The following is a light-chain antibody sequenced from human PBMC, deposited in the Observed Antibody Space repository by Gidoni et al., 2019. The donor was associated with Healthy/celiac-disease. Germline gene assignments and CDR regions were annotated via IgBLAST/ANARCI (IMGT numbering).Light chain of an antibody. J-gene: IGLJ3*02. V-gene: IGLV1-36*01. CDR3: AAWDDSLNGFWV. CDR1: SSNIGNNA. Sequence: QSVLTQPPSVSEAPRQRVTISCSGSSSNIGNNAVNWYQQLPGKAPKLLIYSDDLLPSGVSDRFSGSKSGPSASLAISGLQSEDEADYYCAAWDDSLNGFWVFGGGTKLTVL. CDR2: SDD.